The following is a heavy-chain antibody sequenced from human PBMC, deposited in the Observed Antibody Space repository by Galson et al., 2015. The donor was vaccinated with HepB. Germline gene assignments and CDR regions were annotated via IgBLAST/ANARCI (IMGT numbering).Heavy chain of an antibody. D-gene: IGHD5-12*01. V-gene: IGHV1-18*04. CDR1: GYSFTSYR. J-gene: IGHJ4*02. CDR3: ARDLAATNSGIDY. CDR2: INTYTLKT. Sequence: SVKVSCKASGYSFTSYRLSWVRQAPGQGLEWTGWINTYTLKTKYAQKFQGRVTMTTDRFTSTAEMELRSLRSDDTAVYYCARDLAATNSGIDYWGQGTLVTVSP.